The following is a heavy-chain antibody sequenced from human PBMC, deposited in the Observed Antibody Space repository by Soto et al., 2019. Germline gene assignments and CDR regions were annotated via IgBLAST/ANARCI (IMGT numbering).Heavy chain of an antibody. V-gene: IGHV2-5*01. CDR3: ARPGLQFLSELYFDY. CDR1: GFSLSTSGVG. Sequence: SGPTLVNPTQTLTLTCTFSGFSLSTSGVGVGWIRQPPGKALEWLALIYWNDDKRYSPSLKSRLTITKDTSKNQVVLTMTSMDPVDTATYYCARPGLQFLSELYFDYWRQGCLVAVSS. J-gene: IGHJ4*02. D-gene: IGHD1-1*01. CDR2: IYWNDDK.